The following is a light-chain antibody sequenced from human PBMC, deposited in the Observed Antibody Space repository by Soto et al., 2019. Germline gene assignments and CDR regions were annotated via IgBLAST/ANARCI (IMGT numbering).Light chain of an antibody. CDR2: DAS. CDR1: QRISSW. CDR3: QQYNSYGYT. J-gene: IGKJ2*01. Sequence: GDRVTITCRASQRISSWLAWYQQKPGKAPKLLIYDASSLESGVPSRFSGSGSGTEFTLTISSLQPDDFATYYCQQYNSYGYTFGQGTKLEIK. V-gene: IGKV1-5*01.